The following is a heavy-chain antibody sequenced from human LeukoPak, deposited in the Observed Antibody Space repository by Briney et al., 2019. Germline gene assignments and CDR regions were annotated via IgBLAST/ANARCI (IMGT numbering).Heavy chain of an antibody. Sequence: PGWSLRLSCAASASTSSSYEMNWVRQAPGKGLEWVSYISSGGTIYYADSVKGRFTISRDNAKNSLYLQMDSLSAEDTAVYYCARVSGKQSSSWYAFDIWGQGTMVTVSS. CDR2: ISSGGTI. J-gene: IGHJ3*02. V-gene: IGHV3-48*03. D-gene: IGHD6-13*01. CDR1: ASTSSSYE. CDR3: ARVSGKQSSSWYAFDI.